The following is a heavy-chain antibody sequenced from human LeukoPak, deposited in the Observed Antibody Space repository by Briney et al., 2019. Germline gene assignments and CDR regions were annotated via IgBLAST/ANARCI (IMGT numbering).Heavy chain of an antibody. CDR3: ARGPGSGWYNY. CDR1: GFTFSSYA. CDR2: ISSSSSYI. D-gene: IGHD6-19*01. J-gene: IGHJ4*02. V-gene: IGHV3-21*01. Sequence: RGSLRLSCAASGFTFSSYAMNWVRQAPGKGLEWVSSISSSSSYIYYADSLKGRFTISRDNAKNSLYLQMNSLRAEDTAVYFCARGPGSGWYNYWGQGTLVTVSS.